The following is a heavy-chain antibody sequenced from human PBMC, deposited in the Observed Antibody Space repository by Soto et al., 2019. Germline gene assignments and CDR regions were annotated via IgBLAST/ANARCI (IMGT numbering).Heavy chain of an antibody. CDR1: GFIFSEST. V-gene: IGHV3-64D*06. J-gene: IGHJ4*02. D-gene: IGHD2-15*01. Sequence: GSLRLSCSASGFIFSESTIYWVRQVPGKGLEAISAVSTSGRSTYYADSVKDRFTISRDNSKNTLFLQMGSLRPEDTAIYYCVKQAHGLDGVAFDYWGQGTQVTVSS. CDR2: VSTSGRST. CDR3: VKQAHGLDGVAFDY.